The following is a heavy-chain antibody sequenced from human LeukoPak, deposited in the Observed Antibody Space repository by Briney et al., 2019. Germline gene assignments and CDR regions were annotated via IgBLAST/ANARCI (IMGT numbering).Heavy chain of an antibody. V-gene: IGHV3-21*01. CDR3: AKRSCSGGSCYDFDY. D-gene: IGHD2-15*01. Sequence: GGSLRLSCAASGFTFSSYSMNWVRQAPGKGLEWVSSISSSSSYIYYADSVKGRFTISRDNAKNSLYLQMNSLRAEDTAVYYCAKRSCSGGSCYDFDYWGQGTLVTVSS. CDR2: ISSSSSYI. CDR1: GFTFSSYS. J-gene: IGHJ4*02.